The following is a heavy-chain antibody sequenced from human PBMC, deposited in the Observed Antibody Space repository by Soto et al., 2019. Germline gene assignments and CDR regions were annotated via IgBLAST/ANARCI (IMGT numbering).Heavy chain of an antibody. CDR2: ISAYIGTT. J-gene: IGHJ4*02. D-gene: IGHD3-22*01. CDR1: GYTFTSYG. Sequence: ASVKVSCKASGYTFTSYGISWVRQAPGQGLEWMGGISAYIGTTNYAQKLQGRVTITADTSTSTAYMELSSLRSEDTAVYYCARDLSGYYDYWGQGTLVTVSS. V-gene: IGHV1-18*01. CDR3: ARDLSGYYDY.